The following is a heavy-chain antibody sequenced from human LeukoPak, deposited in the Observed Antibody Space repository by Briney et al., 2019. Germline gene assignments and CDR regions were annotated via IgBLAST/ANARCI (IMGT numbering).Heavy chain of an antibody. CDR2: IYYSGST. D-gene: IGHD2-15*01. V-gene: IGHV4-59*01. Sequence: PSETLSLTCTVSGGSISSYYWSWIRQPPGKGLEWIGYIYYSGSTNYNPSLKSRVTISVDTSKNQFSLKLSSVTAADTAAYYCARDPPEGGLLMGWYFDLWGRGTLVTVSS. CDR3: ARDPPEGGLLMGWYFDL. CDR1: GGSISSYY. J-gene: IGHJ2*01.